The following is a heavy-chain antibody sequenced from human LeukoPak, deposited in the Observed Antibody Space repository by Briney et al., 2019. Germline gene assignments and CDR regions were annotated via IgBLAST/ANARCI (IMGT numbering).Heavy chain of an antibody. J-gene: IGHJ4*02. D-gene: IGHD6-13*01. Sequence: GESLKISCKGSGYRFTSYWIGWVRQMPGKGLEWMGRIDPSDSYTKYSPSFQGHVTISVDKSISTAYLQWSSLNPSDTAMYYCATALAASRTNYWGQGTLITVSS. V-gene: IGHV5-10-1*01. CDR3: ATALAASRTNY. CDR1: GYRFTSYW. CDR2: IDPSDSYT.